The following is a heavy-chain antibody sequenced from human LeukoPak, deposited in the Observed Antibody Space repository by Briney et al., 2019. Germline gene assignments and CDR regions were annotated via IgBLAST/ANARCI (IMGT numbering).Heavy chain of an antibody. D-gene: IGHD2-8*01. CDR3: ARIARNCTNGVCQNTGFDY. V-gene: IGHV4-38-2*02. CDR2: IYHSGST. Sequence: SETLSLTCTVSGYSISNGYYWGWVRQPPGKGLEWIGSIYHSGSTYYNPSLKSRVTISVDTSKNQFSLKLSSVTAADTAVYYCARIARNCTNGVCQNTGFDYWGQGTLVTVSS. J-gene: IGHJ4*02. CDR1: GYSISNGYY.